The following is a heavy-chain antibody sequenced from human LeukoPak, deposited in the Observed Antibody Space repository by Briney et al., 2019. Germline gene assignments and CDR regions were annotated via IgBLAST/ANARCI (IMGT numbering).Heavy chain of an antibody. Sequence: PSETLSLTYTASGGSISSGDYYWSWIRQPPGKGLECIGYIYYSGSTYYNPSLKSRVTISVDTSKNQFSLKLSPVTAADTAVYYWARDQKYYYDSSGNFWGQGTMVTVSS. D-gene: IGHD3-22*01. J-gene: IGHJ3*01. CDR1: GGSISSGDYY. CDR3: ARDQKYYYDSSGNF. CDR2: IYYSGST. V-gene: IGHV4-30-4*08.